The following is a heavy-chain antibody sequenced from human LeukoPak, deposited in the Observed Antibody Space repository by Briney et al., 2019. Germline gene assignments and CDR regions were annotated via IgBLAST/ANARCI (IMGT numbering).Heavy chain of an antibody. CDR2: IHHSGST. D-gene: IGHD1-14*01. Sequence: PSETLSLTCAVSGGSISSGNWWSWVRQPPGKGLEWIGEIHHSGSTNYNPSLKSRVTISVDNSKNQFSLKVRSVTAADTAVYYCAREIVGGFNPGAYWGQGTLVTVSS. J-gene: IGHJ4*02. V-gene: IGHV4-4*02. CDR1: GGSISSGNW. CDR3: AREIVGGFNPGAY.